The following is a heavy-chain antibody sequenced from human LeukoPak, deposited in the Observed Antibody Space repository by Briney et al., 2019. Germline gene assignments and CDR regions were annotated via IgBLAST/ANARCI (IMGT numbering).Heavy chain of an antibody. CDR1: GYTFTSYG. CDR2: ISAYNGNT. Sequence: ASVKVSCKASGYTFTSYGISWVRQAPGQGLEWMGWISAYNGNTNYAQKLQGRVTMTTDTSTSTAYMELRSLRSDDTAVYYCARDRGMGFRRYYFDYWGQGTLVTVSS. D-gene: IGHD1-14*01. CDR3: ARDRGMGFRRYYFDY. V-gene: IGHV1-18*01. J-gene: IGHJ4*02.